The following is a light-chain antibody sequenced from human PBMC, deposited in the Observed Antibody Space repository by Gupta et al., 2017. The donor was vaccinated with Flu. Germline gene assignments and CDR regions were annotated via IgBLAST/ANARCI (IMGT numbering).Light chain of an antibody. V-gene: IGLV2-11*01. CDR3: CSYAGSFWV. J-gene: IGLJ1*01. Sequence: QSALTQPRSVSGSPGQSVTISCTGTSSDVGGYNYVSWYQQHPGKAPKPMIYDVSKRPSGVPDRFSGSKSGNTASLTISGLQAEDEADYYCCSYAGSFWVFGTGTKVTVL. CDR2: DVS. CDR1: SSDVGGYNY.